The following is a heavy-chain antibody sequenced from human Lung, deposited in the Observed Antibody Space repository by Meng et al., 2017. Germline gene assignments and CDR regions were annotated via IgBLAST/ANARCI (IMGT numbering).Heavy chain of an antibody. Sequence: QVRVGESWGGVVQPGRSLGLSCAASGFTFSRNAMHWVRQAPGKGLEWVAAISYDGSNQHYADSVKGRFTISRDNSENTLYLQMNSLRAEDTAVYYCARNNYGDYYFDYWGQGTLVTVSS. CDR1: GFTFSRNA. CDR2: ISYDGSNQ. V-gene: IGHV3-30*01. CDR3: ARNNYGDYYFDY. J-gene: IGHJ4*02. D-gene: IGHD4-17*01.